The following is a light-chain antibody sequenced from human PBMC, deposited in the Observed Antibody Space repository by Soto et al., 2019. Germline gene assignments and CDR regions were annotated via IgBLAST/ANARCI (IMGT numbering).Light chain of an antibody. V-gene: IGKV1-27*01. CDR2: FAS. J-gene: IGKJ4*01. CDR1: QDISNY. Sequence: DVQMTQSPSSLSASIGNRVTITCRASQDISNYLAWYQQKPGKVPELLIYFASTLQSGVPSRFSGSGSGTDFTITISSLQPEDVATYYCQKYNTAPLTFGGGTKVEMK. CDR3: QKYNTAPLT.